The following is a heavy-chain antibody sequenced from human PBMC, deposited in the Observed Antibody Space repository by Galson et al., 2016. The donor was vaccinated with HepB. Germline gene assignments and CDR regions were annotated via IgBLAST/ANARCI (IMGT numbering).Heavy chain of an antibody. CDR2: IRSKAYGGTT. Sequence: SLRLSCAVSGFTFDDYAVSWFRQAPGKGLEWIGFIRSKAYGGTTEYAASVKGRFTISRDDSRSIAYLQMSSLKTEDTAVYYCTRGRSRNSLYYYYSMDVWGRATTVTVSS. D-gene: IGHD1-7*01. V-gene: IGHV3-49*03. CDR1: GFTFDDYA. J-gene: IGHJ6*02. CDR3: TRGRSRNSLYYYYSMDV.